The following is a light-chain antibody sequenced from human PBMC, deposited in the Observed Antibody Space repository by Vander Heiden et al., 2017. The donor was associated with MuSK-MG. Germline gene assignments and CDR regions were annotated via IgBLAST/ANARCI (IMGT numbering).Light chain of an antibody. CDR1: QTIGSY. Sequence: DIVLTQSPATLSLSPGERVTLSCRASQTIGSYLGWYQQKPGQAPRLLIYDASNRAAGIPARFTGSGSGTDFTLTISSLAPEDFAVYYCQHRDNWPLTFGGGTKVEMK. J-gene: IGKJ4*01. V-gene: IGKV3-11*01. CDR2: DAS. CDR3: QHRDNWPLT.